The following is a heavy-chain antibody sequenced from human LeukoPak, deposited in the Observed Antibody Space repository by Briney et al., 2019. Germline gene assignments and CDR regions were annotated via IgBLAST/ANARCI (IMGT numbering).Heavy chain of an antibody. CDR2: IYYSGST. V-gene: IGHV4-30-4*08. CDR1: GGSISSGNYY. Sequence: SQTLSLTCTVSGGSISSGNYYWRWIRQPPGKGLEWIGYIYYSGSTYYNPSLKSRVTMSVDTSKNQFSLKLSSVTAADTAVYYCARAGGGGSYYPWFDPWGQGTLVTVSS. CDR3: ARAGGGGSYYPWFDP. J-gene: IGHJ5*02. D-gene: IGHD1-26*01.